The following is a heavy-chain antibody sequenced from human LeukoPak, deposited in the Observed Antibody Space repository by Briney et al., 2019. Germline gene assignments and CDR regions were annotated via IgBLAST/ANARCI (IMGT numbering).Heavy chain of an antibody. CDR1: GGSFSGYY. Sequence: SETLSLTCAVYGGSFSGYYWSWIRQPPGKGLEWIGEINHSGSTNYNRSLKSRVTISVDTSKNQFSLKLSSVTAADTAVYYCARRGRTTVTTGCYFDYWGQGTLVTVSS. D-gene: IGHD4-11*01. V-gene: IGHV4-34*01. J-gene: IGHJ4*02. CDR3: ARRGRTTVTTGCYFDY. CDR2: INHSGST.